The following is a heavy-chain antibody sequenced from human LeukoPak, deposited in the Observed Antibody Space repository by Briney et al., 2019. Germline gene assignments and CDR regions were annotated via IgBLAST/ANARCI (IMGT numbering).Heavy chain of an antibody. CDR2: VYYSGST. V-gene: IGHV4-59*01. Sequence: SETLSLTCTVSGGSISTYYWSWIRQPPGKGLEWIGYVYYSGSTNYNHSLKSRVTISVDTSKNQFSLTLSSVTAADTAVYYCARDYSNYIIDYWGQGTLVTVSS. D-gene: IGHD4-11*01. CDR3: ARDYSNYIIDY. J-gene: IGHJ4*02. CDR1: GGSISTYY.